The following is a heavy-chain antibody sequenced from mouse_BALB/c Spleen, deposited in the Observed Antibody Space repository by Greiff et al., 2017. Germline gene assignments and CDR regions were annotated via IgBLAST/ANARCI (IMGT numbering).Heavy chain of an antibody. CDR1: GFAFSSYD. CDR2: ISSGGGST. Sequence: EVKVVESGGGLVKPGGSLKLSCAASGFAFSSYDMSWVRQTPEKRLEWVAYISSGGGSTYYPDTVKGRFTISRDNAKNTLYLQMSSLKSEDTAMYYCARHGVITTYYFDYGGQGTTLTVSS. CDR3: ARHGVITTYYFDY. D-gene: IGHD1-2*01. V-gene: IGHV5-12-1*01. J-gene: IGHJ2*01.